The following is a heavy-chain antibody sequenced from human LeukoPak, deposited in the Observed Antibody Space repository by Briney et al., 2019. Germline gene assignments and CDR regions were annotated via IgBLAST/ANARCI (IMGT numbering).Heavy chain of an antibody. CDR1: GFTFDDYA. D-gene: IGHD3-22*01. CDR3: AANFGAYYYDTSGYYGF. CDR2: ISGDGNSS. J-gene: IGHJ4*02. Sequence: GGSLRLSCAASGFTFDDYAMHWVRQAPGKGLEWVSLISGDGNSSNYAASVKGRFTISRDNSGNSLYLQMNSLRIEDTAFYYCAANFGAYYYDTSGYYGFWGQGTLVTVSS. V-gene: IGHV3-43*02.